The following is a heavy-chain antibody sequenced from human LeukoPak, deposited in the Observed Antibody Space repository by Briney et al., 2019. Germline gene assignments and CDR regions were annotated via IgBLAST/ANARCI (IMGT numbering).Heavy chain of an antibody. CDR3: ARDRGGYTYSHDY. D-gene: IGHD5-18*01. CDR2: IYHDGST. J-gene: IGHJ4*02. V-gene: IGHV4-4*02. Sequence: SETLSLNCAVSGGSISSNNWWIWVRQSPEKGLEWIGEIYHDGSTNYDPSLKSRVTISMDKSKNQLSLKLNFVTAEDTAVYYCARDRGGYTYSHDYWGQRTLVTVSS. CDR1: GGSISSNNW.